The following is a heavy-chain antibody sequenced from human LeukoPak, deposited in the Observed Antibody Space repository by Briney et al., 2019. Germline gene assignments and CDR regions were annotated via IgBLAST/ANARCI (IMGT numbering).Heavy chain of an antibody. J-gene: IGHJ6*03. Sequence: GSLRLSCAASGFTFSSYSMNWVRQAPGKGLEWVSAISGSGDNTYYADSVKGRFTISRDNSKNTLYLQMNSLRAEDTAVNYCAKEVGYYYYYYMDVWGKGTTVTVSS. V-gene: IGHV3-23*01. CDR3: AKEVGYYYYYYMDV. CDR2: ISGSGDNT. CDR1: GFTFSSYS.